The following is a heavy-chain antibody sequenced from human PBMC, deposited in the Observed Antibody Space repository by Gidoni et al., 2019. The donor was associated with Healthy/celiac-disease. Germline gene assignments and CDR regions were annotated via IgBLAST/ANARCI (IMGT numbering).Heavy chain of an antibody. CDR3: ARERPGSSGYYSCDY. V-gene: IGHV1-69*01. CDR1: GGSFSSYA. J-gene: IGHJ4*02. Sequence: QVQLVQSGAEVKKPGSSLKVSCKASGGSFSSYAISWVRQATGQGLEWMGGINPVVGTENYAQKFQGRVTITADESTGTAYMELSSLRSEDTDEYYCARERPGSSGYYSCDYWGQGTLVTVSS. D-gene: IGHD3-22*01. CDR2: INPVVGTE.